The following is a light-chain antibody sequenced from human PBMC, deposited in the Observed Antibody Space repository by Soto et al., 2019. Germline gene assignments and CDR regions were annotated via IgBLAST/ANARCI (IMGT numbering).Light chain of an antibody. J-gene: IGKJ1*01. CDR3: QKYNSAQWT. CDR2: PAS. Sequence: DIQMTQSPSSLSASVGDRVTITCRASQGISNYLAWYQQKPGKVPKLLIYPASTLQSGVPSRFSGRGAGTDFTLTISSLDAEDVATYYCQKYNSAQWTFGQATKVEIK. V-gene: IGKV1-27*01. CDR1: QGISNY.